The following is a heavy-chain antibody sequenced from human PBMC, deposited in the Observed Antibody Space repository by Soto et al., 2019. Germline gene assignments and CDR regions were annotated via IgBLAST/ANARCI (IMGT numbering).Heavy chain of an antibody. CDR3: ARIGDSYGFAFDI. J-gene: IGHJ3*02. Sequence: ASVKVSCKASGGTFSSYAISWVRQAPGQGLEWMGRIIPILGIANYAQKFQGRVTITADKSTSTAYMELSSLRSEDTAVYYCARIGDSYGFAFDIWGQGTMVTVSS. CDR1: GGTFSSYA. V-gene: IGHV1-69*04. CDR2: IIPILGIA. D-gene: IGHD5-18*01.